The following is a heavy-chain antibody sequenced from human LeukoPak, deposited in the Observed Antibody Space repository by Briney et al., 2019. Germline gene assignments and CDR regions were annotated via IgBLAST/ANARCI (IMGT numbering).Heavy chain of an antibody. J-gene: IGHJ4*02. CDR2: LYTSGST. V-gene: IGHV4-4*07. D-gene: IGHD1-7*01. Sequence: SETLSLTCTVSGGSISSYYWSWIRLPAGKGLEWIGRLYTSGSTYYNPSLKSRLTISVDTSKNQFSLKLSSVTAADTAVYYCAGIYNWNYYYFDYWGQGTLVTVSS. CDR1: GGSISSYY. CDR3: AGIYNWNYYYFDY.